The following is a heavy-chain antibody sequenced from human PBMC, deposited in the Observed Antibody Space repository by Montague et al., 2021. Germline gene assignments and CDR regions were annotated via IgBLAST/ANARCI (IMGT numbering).Heavy chain of an antibody. CDR3: ARNLASAAPGAFDI. Sequence: SQRLSCAASGFSFSSYWMHWVRQAPGKGLLWVSRITLDGSSTTFADSVKGRFTTSRGNAKATLYLQMNSLRVEDTAVYYCARNLASAAPGAFDIWGQGTMVTVSS. D-gene: IGHD6-13*01. J-gene: IGHJ3*02. CDR1: GFSFSSYW. CDR2: ITLDGSST. V-gene: IGHV3-74*01.